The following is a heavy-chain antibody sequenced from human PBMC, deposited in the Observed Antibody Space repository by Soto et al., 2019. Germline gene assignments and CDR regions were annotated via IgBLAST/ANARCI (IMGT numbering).Heavy chain of an antibody. V-gene: IGHV3-30-3*01. CDR1: GFTFSSYA. CDR3: ARAYEGDYFDY. J-gene: IGHJ4*02. Sequence: QVQLVESGGGVVQPGRSLRLSCAASGFTFSSYAMHWVRQAPGKGLEWVAVISDDGSNKYYADSVKGRFTISRDNAKNTLYLQMNSLRAEDTAVYYCARAYEGDYFDYWCQGTLVTVSS. D-gene: IGHD3-16*01. CDR2: ISDDGSNK.